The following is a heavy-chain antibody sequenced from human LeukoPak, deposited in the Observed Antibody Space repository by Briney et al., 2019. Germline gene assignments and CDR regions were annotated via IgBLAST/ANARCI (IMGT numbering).Heavy chain of an antibody. CDR3: ARLVPAANPWFDP. V-gene: IGHV5-51*01. J-gene: IGHJ5*02. Sequence: GESMKISCKGSGYSFTSYWIGWVRQMPGKGLEWMGIIYPGDSDTRYSPSFQGQVTISADKSISTAYLQWSSLRASDTAMYYCARLVPAANPWFDPWGQGTLVTVSS. CDR1: GYSFTSYW. CDR2: IYPGDSDT. D-gene: IGHD2-2*01.